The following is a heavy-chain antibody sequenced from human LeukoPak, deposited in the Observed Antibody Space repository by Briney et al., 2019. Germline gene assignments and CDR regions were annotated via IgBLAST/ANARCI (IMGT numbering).Heavy chain of an antibody. CDR2: IRGKADGGTP. CDR1: GLTFSSAW. V-gene: IGHV3-15*01. Sequence: PGGSLRLSCTASGLTFSSAWMSWVRQAPGKGLEWIGHIRGKADGGTPDYAAPVKGKFTISRDDSKSMLFLQMDSLQIEDTAVYYCTTARRASSSLDYWGQGTLVTVSS. J-gene: IGHJ4*02. CDR3: TTARRASSSLDY. D-gene: IGHD5-24*01.